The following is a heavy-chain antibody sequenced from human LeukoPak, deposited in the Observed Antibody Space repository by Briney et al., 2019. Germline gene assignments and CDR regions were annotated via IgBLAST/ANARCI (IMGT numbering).Heavy chain of an antibody. J-gene: IGHJ4*02. V-gene: IGHV3-66*01. CDR3: ASTQRGDYFDY. D-gene: IGHD2-15*01. Sequence: GGSLRLSCAASGFTVSSNYMSWVRQAPGKGLEWVSVIYAGGSTYCADSVKGRFTISRDNSKNTLYLQMNSLRAEDTAVYYCASTQRGDYFDYWGQGTLVTVSS. CDR2: IYAGGST. CDR1: GFTVSSNY.